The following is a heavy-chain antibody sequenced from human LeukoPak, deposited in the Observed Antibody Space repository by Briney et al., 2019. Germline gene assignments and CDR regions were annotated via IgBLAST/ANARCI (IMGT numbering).Heavy chain of an antibody. J-gene: IGHJ4*02. CDR3: AREKSYRRYFDY. CDR1: GGSISSYY. Sequence: PSETLSLTCTVSGGSISSYYWNWIRQPPGKGLEWIGYIYYSGSTNYNPSLKSRVTISVDTSKNQFSLKLSSVTAADTAVYYCAREKSYRRYFDYWGQGTLVTVSS. D-gene: IGHD1-26*01. CDR2: IYYSGST. V-gene: IGHV4-59*01.